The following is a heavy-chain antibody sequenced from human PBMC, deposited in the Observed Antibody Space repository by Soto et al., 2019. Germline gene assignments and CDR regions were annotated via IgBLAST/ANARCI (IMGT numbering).Heavy chain of an antibody. Sequence: ASVKVSCKASGYTFTGYYMHWVRQAPGQGLEWMGWINPNSGGTNYAQKFQGWVTMTRDTSISTAYMELSRLRSDDTAVYYCARAFTYYYGSGSYSPGDVWGQGTTVTVSS. CDR2: INPNSGGT. J-gene: IGHJ6*02. CDR1: GYTFTGYY. V-gene: IGHV1-2*04. CDR3: ARAFTYYYGSGSYSPGDV. D-gene: IGHD3-10*01.